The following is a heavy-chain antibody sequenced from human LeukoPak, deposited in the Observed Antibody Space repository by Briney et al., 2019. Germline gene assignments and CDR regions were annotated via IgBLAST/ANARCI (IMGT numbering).Heavy chain of an antibody. CDR2: IRGSGGIT. Sequence: GGSLRVSCAASGFTFSSYAMSWVRQAPGKGLEWVSAIRGSGGITFYADSVKGRFTIFRDNSKNTLYLQMNSLRAEDTAVYYCEKLRSSSSSDAFDIWGQGTMVTVSS. J-gene: IGHJ3*02. V-gene: IGHV3-23*01. CDR1: GFTFSSYA. D-gene: IGHD2-2*01. CDR3: EKLRSSSSSDAFDI.